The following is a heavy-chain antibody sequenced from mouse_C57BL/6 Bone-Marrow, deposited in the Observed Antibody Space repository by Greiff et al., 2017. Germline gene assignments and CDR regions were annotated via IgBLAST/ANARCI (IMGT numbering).Heavy chain of an antibody. J-gene: IGHJ3*01. CDR3: ARCDGYPFAY. Sequence: QVQLQQSGAELARPGASVKLSCKASGYTFTSYGISWVKQRTGQGLEWIGEIYPRSGNTYYNEKFKGKDTLTADKSSSTAYMELRSLTSEDSAVYFCARCDGYPFAYWGQGTLVTVSA. CDR1: GYTFTSYG. V-gene: IGHV1-81*01. CDR2: IYPRSGNT. D-gene: IGHD2-3*01.